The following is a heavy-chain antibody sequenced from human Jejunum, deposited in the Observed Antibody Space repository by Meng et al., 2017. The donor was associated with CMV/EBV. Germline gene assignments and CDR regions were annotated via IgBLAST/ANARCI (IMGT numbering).Heavy chain of an antibody. CDR2: MYSYGST. CDR1: PFSVNSHY. D-gene: IGHD6-13*01. Sequence: EVHVGGFGGGWVAPGGALTLSCAASPFSVNSHYMTWVRQAPGKGLEWVSVMYSYGSTYYADSVKGRFTISRDSSRNTLYLQMSSLRVEDTAVYYCARDIYSSSLNWGYWGQGTLVTVSS. CDR3: ARDIYSSSLNWGY. J-gene: IGHJ4*02. V-gene: IGHV3-66*01.